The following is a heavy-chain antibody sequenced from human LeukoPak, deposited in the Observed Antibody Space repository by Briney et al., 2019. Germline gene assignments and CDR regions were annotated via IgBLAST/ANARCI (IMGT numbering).Heavy chain of an antibody. J-gene: IGHJ1*01. V-gene: IGHV3-30-3*01. Sequence: GRSLRLSCAASGFAFSDCAVHWVRQAPGKGLEWVALISYDGSNRYYADSVKGRFTISRDNSKNTMSLQMNSLRREDTAVYYCASRTNSGPPFWGQGTLVTLSS. CDR1: GFAFSDCA. CDR2: ISYDGSNR. D-gene: IGHD3-10*01. CDR3: ASRTNSGPPF.